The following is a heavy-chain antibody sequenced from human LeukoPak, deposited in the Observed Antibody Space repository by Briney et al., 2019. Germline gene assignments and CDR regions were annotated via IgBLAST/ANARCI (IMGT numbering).Heavy chain of an antibody. CDR3: ARLQLLSGWDIVVVVDDDASDI. D-gene: IGHD2-15*01. V-gene: IGHV4-30-4*01. CDR1: GDSISSGDYY. CDR2: IYYSGST. J-gene: IGHJ3*02. Sequence: PSQTLSLTCTVSGDSISSGDYYWSWIRQPPGKGLEWIGYIYYSGSTYYNPSLKSRVTISVDTSKNQFSLKLNSVTAADTAVYYCARLQLLSGWDIVVVVDDDASDIWGQGTMVTVSS.